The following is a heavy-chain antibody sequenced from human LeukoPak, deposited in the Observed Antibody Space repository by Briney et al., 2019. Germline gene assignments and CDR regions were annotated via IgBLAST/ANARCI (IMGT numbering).Heavy chain of an antibody. V-gene: IGHV1-69*05. CDR2: IIPIFGTA. Sequence: ASVKVSCKASGGTFSSYAISWVRQAPGQGLEWMGGIIPIFGTANYAQKFQGRVTITTDEFTSTAYMELSSLRSEDTAVYYCARDVRSSIVGATGAFDIWGQGTMVTVSS. D-gene: IGHD1-26*01. CDR1: GGTFSSYA. J-gene: IGHJ3*02. CDR3: ARDVRSSIVGATGAFDI.